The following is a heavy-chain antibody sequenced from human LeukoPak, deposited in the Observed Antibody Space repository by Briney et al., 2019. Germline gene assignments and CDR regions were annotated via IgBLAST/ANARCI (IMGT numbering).Heavy chain of an antibody. CDR2: ISNSSRSI. Sequence: GGSLRLSCVASRFTFSSYSINWVGQAPGQGVEGVSYISNSSRSIYYADSVKGRFTISTDNAKNSLYLQMNSLRAEDTAVYYCARDGDCDFWSGYSRWFDPWGQGTLVTVS. J-gene: IGHJ5*02. CDR3: ARDGDCDFWSGYSRWFDP. V-gene: IGHV3-48*01. CDR1: RFTFSSYS. D-gene: IGHD3-3*01.